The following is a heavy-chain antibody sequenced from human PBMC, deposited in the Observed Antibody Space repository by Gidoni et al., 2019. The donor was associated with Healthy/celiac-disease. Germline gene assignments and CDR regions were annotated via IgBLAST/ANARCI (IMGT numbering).Heavy chain of an antibody. D-gene: IGHD3-3*01. Sequence: EVQLVESGGGLVQPGRSLRLSCTASGFTFGDYAMSWVRQAPGKGLEWVGFSRSKAYGGTTEYAASVKGRFTISRDDSKSIAYLQMNSLKTEDTAVYYCTRVLEWLSHFDYWGQGTLVTVSS. J-gene: IGHJ4*02. V-gene: IGHV3-49*04. CDR3: TRVLEWLSHFDY. CDR1: GFTFGDYA. CDR2: SRSKAYGGTT.